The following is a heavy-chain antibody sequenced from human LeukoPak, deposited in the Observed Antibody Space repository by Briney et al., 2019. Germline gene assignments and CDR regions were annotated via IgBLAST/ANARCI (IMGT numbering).Heavy chain of an antibody. Sequence: GGSLRLSCAASGFTFSSYWMSWVRQAPGKGLEWVANIKQDGSEKYYVDSVKGRFTISRDNAKNSLYLQMNSLRAEDTAVYYCARSDSGYDFWYFDYWGQGTLVTVSS. D-gene: IGHD5-12*01. J-gene: IGHJ4*02. CDR2: IKQDGSEK. CDR3: ARSDSGYDFWYFDY. CDR1: GFTFSSYW. V-gene: IGHV3-7*03.